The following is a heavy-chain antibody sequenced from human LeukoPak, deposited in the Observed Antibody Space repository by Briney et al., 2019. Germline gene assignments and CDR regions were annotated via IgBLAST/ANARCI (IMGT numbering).Heavy chain of an antibody. V-gene: IGHV4-34*01. Sequence: SETLSLTCAVYGGSFSGYYWSWIRQPPGKGLEWIGGINHSGSTNYSPSLKSRVTISVDTSKNQLSLKLSSVTAADTAVYYCARGIGYYDSSGYYPFFDYWGQGTLVTVSS. J-gene: IGHJ4*02. CDR3: ARGIGYYDSSGYYPFFDY. CDR2: INHSGST. D-gene: IGHD3-22*01. CDR1: GGSFSGYY.